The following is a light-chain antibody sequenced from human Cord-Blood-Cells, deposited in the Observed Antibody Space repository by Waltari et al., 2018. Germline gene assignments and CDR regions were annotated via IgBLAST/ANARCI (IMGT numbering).Light chain of an antibody. CDR1: QSISSY. CDR3: QQSYSTPLT. Sequence: DIQMTQSPYSLSASVGDRVTITCRASQSISSYLNWYQQKPGKAPKLLIYAASSLHSGVPPRLGGMGSGTAFTRTLSSLQPEDFATYYCQQSYSTPLTCGGGTKVEIK. J-gene: IGKJ4*01. V-gene: IGKV1-39*01. CDR2: AAS.